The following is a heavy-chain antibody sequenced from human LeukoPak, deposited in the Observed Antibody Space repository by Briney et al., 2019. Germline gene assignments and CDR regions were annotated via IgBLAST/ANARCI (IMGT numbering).Heavy chain of an antibody. V-gene: IGHV3-53*01. Sequence: GGSLRLSCAASGFTVSSNYMSWVRQAPGKGLGWVSVIYSGGSTYYADSVKGRFNLSRDNSKNTLYLQMNSLRAEDTAVYYCARVPVAGTFPIGYMDVWGKGTTVTVSS. CDR3: ARVPVAGTFPIGYMDV. D-gene: IGHD6-19*01. J-gene: IGHJ6*03. CDR2: IYSGGST. CDR1: GFTVSSNY.